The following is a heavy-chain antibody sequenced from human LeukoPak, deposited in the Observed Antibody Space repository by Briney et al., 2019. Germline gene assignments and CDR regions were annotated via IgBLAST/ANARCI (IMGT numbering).Heavy chain of an antibody. Sequence: GGSLRLSCAASGFTFINHAMSWVRQAPGMGLEWVSAIDGSGVNTYYADSVEGRFTISRDNSKNTLYLQMNSLRAEDTALYYCAKDRAVAGMWYFDYWGQGTLVTVSS. CDR3: AKDRAVAGMWYFDY. D-gene: IGHD6-19*01. CDR1: GFTFINHA. CDR2: IDGSGVNT. V-gene: IGHV3-23*01. J-gene: IGHJ4*02.